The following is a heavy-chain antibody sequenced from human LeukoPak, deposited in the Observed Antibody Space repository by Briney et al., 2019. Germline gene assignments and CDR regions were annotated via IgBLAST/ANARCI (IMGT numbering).Heavy chain of an antibody. Sequence: SGPTLVKPTQTLTLTFTFSGVSLSSRGVGVGWIRQPPGKALEWLALIYWEDDRRYSPSLKRRLTITKDTPTHHVVLTMTTMDSVDTGTYYCARLHNSDWSYEYWGQGALVTVSS. CDR1: GVSLSSRGVG. CDR2: IYWEDDR. V-gene: IGHV2-5*02. CDR3: ARLHNSDWSYEY. J-gene: IGHJ4*02. D-gene: IGHD6-19*01.